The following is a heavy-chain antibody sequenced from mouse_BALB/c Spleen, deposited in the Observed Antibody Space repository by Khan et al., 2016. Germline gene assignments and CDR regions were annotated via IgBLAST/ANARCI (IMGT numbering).Heavy chain of an antibody. CDR1: GFTFSSYG. V-gene: IGHV5-6-3*01. CDR3: ARSCNYGSPYFEY. Sequence: EVELVESGGGLVQPGESLKLSCAASGFTFSSYGMSWVRQIPDKRLELVATINNNGANTYYSDNVKGRFTLSRDNAKNTLYLQMSSLKSEDTAMYFCARSCNYGSPYFEYWGQGTILTVSS. J-gene: IGHJ2*01. D-gene: IGHD1-1*01. CDR2: INNNGANT.